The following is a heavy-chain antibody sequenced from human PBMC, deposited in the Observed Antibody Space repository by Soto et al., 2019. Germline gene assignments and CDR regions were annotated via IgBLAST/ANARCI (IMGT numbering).Heavy chain of an antibody. V-gene: IGHV4-34*01. CDR1: GGSFSGYY. Sequence: SETLSLTCAVYGGSFSGYYWSWIRQPPGKGLEWIGEINHSGSTNYNPSLKSRVTISVDTSKNQFSLKLSSVTAADTAVYYCARGGYSGSSAPARYFDYWGQGTLVTVSS. CDR2: INHSGST. D-gene: IGHD1-26*01. J-gene: IGHJ4*02. CDR3: ARGGYSGSSAPARYFDY.